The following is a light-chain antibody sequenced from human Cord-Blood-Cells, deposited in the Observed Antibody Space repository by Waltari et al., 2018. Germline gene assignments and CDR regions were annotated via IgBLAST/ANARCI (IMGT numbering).Light chain of an antibody. CDR1: SSDVGGSNY. CDR3: SSYTSSSTVV. J-gene: IGLJ2*01. CDR2: YLS. V-gene: IGLV2-14*01. Sequence: QSALTQPASVSASPGPSITISCTGTSSDVGGSNYVSWYQQHPGNAPKLMNYYLSNRPSGVSNRVSGSKSGNTASLTISGLQAEDEADYYCSSYTSSSTVVFGGGTKLTVL.